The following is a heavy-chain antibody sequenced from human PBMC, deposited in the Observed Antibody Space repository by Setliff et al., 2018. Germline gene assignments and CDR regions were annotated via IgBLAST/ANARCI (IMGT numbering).Heavy chain of an antibody. Sequence: GGSLRLSCAASGFTFSGYWMSWVRQTPGKGLECVANIKHDGSEKYYVDSVKGRFTISRDNAKNSLYLQMNSLRAEDTAVYYCARGHHVLRYFDWLFYASDAFDIWGQGTLVTVSS. D-gene: IGHD3-9*01. CDR3: ARGHHVLRYFDWLFYASDAFDI. J-gene: IGHJ3*02. CDR1: GFTFSGYW. CDR2: IKHDGSEK. V-gene: IGHV3-7*04.